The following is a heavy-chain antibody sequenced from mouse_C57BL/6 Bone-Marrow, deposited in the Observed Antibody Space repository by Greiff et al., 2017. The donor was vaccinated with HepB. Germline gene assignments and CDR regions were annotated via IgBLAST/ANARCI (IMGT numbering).Heavy chain of an antibody. CDR2: ISGGGGNT. D-gene: IGHD3-2*02. CDR1: GFTFSSYT. Sequence: EVMLVESGGGLVKPGGSLKLSCAASGFTFSSYTMSWVRQTPEKRLEWVATISGGGGNTYYPDSVKGRFTISRDNAKNTLYLQMSSLRSEDTALYYCARQGSGYSSFAYWGQGTLVTVSA. CDR3: ARQGSGYSSFAY. J-gene: IGHJ3*01. V-gene: IGHV5-9*01.